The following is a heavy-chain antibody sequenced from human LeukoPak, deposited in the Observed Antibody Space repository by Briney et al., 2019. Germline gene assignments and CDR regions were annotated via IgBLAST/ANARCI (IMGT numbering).Heavy chain of an antibody. D-gene: IGHD6-19*01. V-gene: IGHV1-8*01. J-gene: IGHJ6*03. Sequence: AASVKVSCKASGYSFTNFDINWVRQATGQGLEWMGWMNPNSGNKGYAQKFQGRVSMTMNTSITTAYMELSSLRSEDTAVYYCARGPQWPGDYYYMDVWGRGTTVTVSS. CDR2: MNPNSGNK. CDR3: ARGPQWPGDYYYMDV. CDR1: GYSFTNFD.